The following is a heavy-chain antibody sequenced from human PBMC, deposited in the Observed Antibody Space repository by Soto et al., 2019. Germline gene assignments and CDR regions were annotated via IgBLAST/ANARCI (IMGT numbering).Heavy chain of an antibody. D-gene: IGHD6-6*01. V-gene: IGHV1-69*13. J-gene: IGHJ4*02. CDR3: ARPSGLLGQYSALVDY. CDR1: GGTFSNSA. CDR2: IIPIFTTT. Sequence: SVKVSCKASGGTFSNSAIAWVRQAPGQGLEWLGMIIPIFTTTNYAQKFKDRLTISADGSTSTAYMELSGLKSEDTAVYFCARPSGLLGQYSALVDYWGQGTLVTVSS.